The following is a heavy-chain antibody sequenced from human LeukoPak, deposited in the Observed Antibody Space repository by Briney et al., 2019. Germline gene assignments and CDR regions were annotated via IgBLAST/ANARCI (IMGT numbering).Heavy chain of an antibody. V-gene: IGHV3-23*01. D-gene: IGHD3-22*01. J-gene: IGHJ4*02. CDR2: ISGRGGST. CDR3: AKDWYYYDSSGYYHTENYFDY. Sequence: GGSLRLSCAASGFTFSSYAMTWVRQAPGKGLEWVSVISGRGGSTYYADSVKGRFAISRDNSKNTLYLQMHSLRAEDTAVYYCAKDWYYYDSSGYYHTENYFDYWGQGTLVTVSS. CDR1: GFTFSSYA.